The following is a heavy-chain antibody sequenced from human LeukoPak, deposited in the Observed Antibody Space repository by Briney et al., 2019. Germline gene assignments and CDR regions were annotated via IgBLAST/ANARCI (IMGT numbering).Heavy chain of an antibody. D-gene: IGHD3-16*02. CDR2: ISAYNGNT. Sequence: ASVKVSCKASGYTFTSYGISWVRQAPGQGLEWMGWISAYNGNTNYAQKLQGRVTMTTDTSTSTAYMELRSLRSDDTAVYYCARGRGRTYYDYVWGSYRYSLDYWGQGTLVTVSS. CDR3: ARGRGRTYYDYVWGSYRYSLDY. CDR1: GYTFTSYG. J-gene: IGHJ4*02. V-gene: IGHV1-18*01.